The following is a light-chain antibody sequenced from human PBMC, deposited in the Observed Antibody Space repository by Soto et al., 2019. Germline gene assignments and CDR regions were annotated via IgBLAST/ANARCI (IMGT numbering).Light chain of an antibody. J-gene: IGKJ5*01. Sequence: EIVLTQSPGTLSLSPGERATLSCRASQSVSSSYLAWYQQKPGQAPRLIIYDASHRATGIPARFSGSGSGTDFTLTIRSLEPEDFAVYYCKQRYKWPPDFGQGTRLEIK. V-gene: IGKV3D-20*02. CDR1: QSVSSSY. CDR2: DAS. CDR3: KQRYKWPPD.